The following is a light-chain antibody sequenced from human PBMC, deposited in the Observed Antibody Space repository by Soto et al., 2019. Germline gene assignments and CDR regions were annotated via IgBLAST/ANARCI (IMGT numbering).Light chain of an antibody. CDR1: QSVTIN. Sequence: TQSPGTLSVSLGERATLSCSASQSVTINVAWYQQKPGQAPRLLIYGASTRATGVPARFSGSGSGTEFPLSISSLQSEDFGLYFCQQYNNWPLITFGPGTRLDTK. CDR3: QQYNNWPLIT. V-gene: IGKV3-15*01. CDR2: GAS. J-gene: IGKJ5*01.